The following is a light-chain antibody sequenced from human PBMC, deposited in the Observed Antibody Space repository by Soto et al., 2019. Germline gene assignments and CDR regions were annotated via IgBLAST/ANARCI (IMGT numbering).Light chain of an antibody. CDR3: QQYGISPRT. V-gene: IGKV3-20*01. CDR1: QSVSSSS. CDR2: GAS. Sequence: EIVFKQFPVTLSLSPGERATLSCRASQSVSSSSLAWYQQKRGQAPRLLIHGASSRATGIPDRFSGSGSGTDFTLTICRLEPEDFAVYYCQQYGISPRTFGQGTKVDIK. J-gene: IGKJ1*01.